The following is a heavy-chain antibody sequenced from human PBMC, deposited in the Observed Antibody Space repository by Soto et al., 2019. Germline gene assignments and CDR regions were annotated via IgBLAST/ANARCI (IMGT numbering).Heavy chain of an antibody. Sequence: QVQLVESGGGVVQPGRSLRLSCAASGFTFSSYAMHWVRQAPGKGLEWVPVIAYDGRNKYYADCVKGRVTIFRDNSKNTQYLQMNSLRMEETSVYYCAREREPVFYFLCQGGLVTVSS. V-gene: IGHV3-30*04. CDR1: GFTFSSYA. D-gene: IGHD1-1*01. CDR2: IAYDGRNK. J-gene: IGHJ4*02. CDR3: AREREPVFYF.